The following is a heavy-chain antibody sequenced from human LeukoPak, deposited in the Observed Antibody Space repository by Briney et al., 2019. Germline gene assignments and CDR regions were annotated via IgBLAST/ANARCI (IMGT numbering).Heavy chain of an antibody. D-gene: IGHD2-2*02. V-gene: IGHV3-11*01. CDR3: ARDVDCSSTSCYKYYYYGMDV. CDR1: GFTFSDYY. Sequence: GGSLRLSCAASGFTFSDYYMSWIRQAPGKGLEWVSYISSSGSTIYYADSVKGRFTISRDNAKNSLYLQMNSLRAEDTAVYYCARDVDCSSTSCYKYYYYGMDVWGQGTTVTVSS. J-gene: IGHJ6*02. CDR2: ISSSGSTI.